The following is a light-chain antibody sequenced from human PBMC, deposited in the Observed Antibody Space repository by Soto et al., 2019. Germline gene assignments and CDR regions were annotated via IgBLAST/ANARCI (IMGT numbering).Light chain of an antibody. Sequence: EIVLTQSPDTLSLSPGERATLSCWASHSVTTHLAWFRQRPGQTPRLLIYDPSPRAPGIPHTFTGRGSGADFTLTPTSLEPQNFALYYSQHRRVSITFGQGTRLEIK. J-gene: IGKJ5*01. CDR1: HSVTTH. V-gene: IGKV3-11*01. CDR2: DPS. CDR3: QHRRVSIT.